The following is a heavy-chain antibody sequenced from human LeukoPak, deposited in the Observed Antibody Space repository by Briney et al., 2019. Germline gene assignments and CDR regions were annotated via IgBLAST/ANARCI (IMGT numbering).Heavy chain of an antibody. V-gene: IGHV3-23*01. CDR2: ISGSGGST. J-gene: IGHJ4*02. CDR1: GFTFSSYA. Sequence: GGSLRLSCAASGFTFSSYAMSWVRQAPGKGLEWVSAISGSGGSTYYADSVKGRFTISRDNSKNTLYLQMNSLRAEDTAVYYCAKMHCSSTSCYVNFEYWGQGTLVTVSS. CDR3: AKMHCSSTSCYVNFEY. D-gene: IGHD2-2*01.